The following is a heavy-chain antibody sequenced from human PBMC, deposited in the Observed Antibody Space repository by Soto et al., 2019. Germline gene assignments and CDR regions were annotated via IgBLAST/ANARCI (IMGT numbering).Heavy chain of an antibody. J-gene: IGHJ4*02. D-gene: IGHD2-2*01. CDR2: IYYSGSA. CDR1: GYSISSAGYW. CDR3: ARGRGTYADS. V-gene: IGHV4-31*03. Sequence: QVQLQESGPGLVNPSQTLSLTCTVSGYSISSAGYWWSWIRQHPEKGLEWIDYIYYSGSAFYNPSLKSRLTMSVDTSNNQFSLRLTSVTAADTAVYYCARGRGTYADSWGQGTLVIVSS.